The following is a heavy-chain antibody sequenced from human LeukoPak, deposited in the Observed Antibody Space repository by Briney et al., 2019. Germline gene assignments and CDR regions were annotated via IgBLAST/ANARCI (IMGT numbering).Heavy chain of an antibody. J-gene: IGHJ4*02. CDR3: ARDYYDNSGDFPFDR. Sequence: PSETLSLTCTVSGRSIISHQWSWIRQPAGKGLEWIGRIHISGSTNYNPSLKSRVTISIAKSKKQSYLNLSAVTAADTAVYYCARDYYDNSGDFPFDRWGQGTLVTVS. CDR2: IHISGST. CDR1: GRSIISHQ. D-gene: IGHD3-22*01. V-gene: IGHV4-4*07.